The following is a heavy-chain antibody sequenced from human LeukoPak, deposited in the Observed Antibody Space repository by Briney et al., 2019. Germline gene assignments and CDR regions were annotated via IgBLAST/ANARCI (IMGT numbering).Heavy chain of an antibody. CDR1: GFTFSGSA. Sequence: GGSLRLSCAASGFTFSGSAMHWVRQASGKGLEWVGRIRSKANSYATAYAASVKGRFTISRDDSKNTAYLQMNSLKTEDTAVYYCAKRHADTSSWTSLDYWGQGTLVTVSS. J-gene: IGHJ4*02. CDR2: IRSKANSYAT. D-gene: IGHD6-13*01. V-gene: IGHV3-73*01. CDR3: AKRHADTSSWTSLDY.